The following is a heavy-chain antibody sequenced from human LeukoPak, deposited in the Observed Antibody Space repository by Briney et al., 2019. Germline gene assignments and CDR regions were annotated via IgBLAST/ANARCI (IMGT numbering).Heavy chain of an antibody. V-gene: IGHV3-21*01. CDR1: GFTFSSYS. D-gene: IGHD6-19*01. CDR2: ISSSSSYI. CDR3: ARASGEWLVEHFDY. J-gene: IGHJ4*02. Sequence: PGGSLRLPCAASGFTFSSYSMNWVRQAPGKGLEWVSSISSSSSYIYYADSVKGRFTISRDNAKNSLYLQMNSLRAEDTAVYYSARASGEWLVEHFDYWGQGTLVTVSS.